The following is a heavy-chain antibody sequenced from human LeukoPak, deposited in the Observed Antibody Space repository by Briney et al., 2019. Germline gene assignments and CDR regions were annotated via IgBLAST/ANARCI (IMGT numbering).Heavy chain of an antibody. CDR1: GLTFSTSG. CDR2: IGPTGSDR. CDR3: ATETNGRHYDY. Sequence: GGSLRLSCTASGLTFSTSGFNWVRQAPGKGLEWVASIGPTGSDRYHADSIKGRFTISRDNANNFLYLQMNRLRAEDTAVYYCATETNGRHYDYWGQGTLLTVSS. D-gene: IGHD1-14*01. V-gene: IGHV3-21*06. J-gene: IGHJ4*02.